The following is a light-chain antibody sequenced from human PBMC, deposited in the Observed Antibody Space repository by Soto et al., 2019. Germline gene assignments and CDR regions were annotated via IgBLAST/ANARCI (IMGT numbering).Light chain of an antibody. CDR3: QQSYSTPIS. J-gene: IGKJ5*01. CDR2: TAS. CDR1: QSISSH. V-gene: IGKV1-39*01. Sequence: DSQMTQSPSSLSASVVDTVTITCRASQSISSHLNWYQQKPGKAPNLLMYTASNLQSGVPSRFSGSGSGTDFTLTISSLQPEDFATYYCQQSYSTPISFGQGTRLEI.